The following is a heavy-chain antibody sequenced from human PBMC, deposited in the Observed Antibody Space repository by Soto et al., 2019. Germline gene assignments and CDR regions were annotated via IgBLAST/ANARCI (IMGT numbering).Heavy chain of an antibody. CDR1: GGAFSIYA. Sequence: SVKVSWKAAGGAFSIYAISWVRQAPGQGLEWMGGIIPIFGTANYAQKFQGRVTITADESTSTAYMELSSLRSEDTAVYYCARGGPYCSSTSCYDDGDYYYYGMDVWGQGTTVTVSS. CDR3: ARGGPYCSSTSCYDDGDYYYYGMDV. CDR2: IIPIFGTA. V-gene: IGHV1-69*13. J-gene: IGHJ6*02. D-gene: IGHD2-2*01.